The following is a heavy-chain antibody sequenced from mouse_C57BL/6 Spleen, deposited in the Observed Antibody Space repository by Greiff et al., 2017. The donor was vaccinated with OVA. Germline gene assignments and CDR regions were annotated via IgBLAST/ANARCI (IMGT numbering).Heavy chain of an antibody. Sequence: QVQLQQPGAELVKPGASVKMSCKASGYTFTSYWITWVKQRPGQGLEWIGDIYPGSGSTNYNEKFKSKATLTVDTSSSTAYMQLSSLTSEDSAVYYCARGLGYYDYDGYYFDYWGQGTTLTVSS. CDR1: GYTFTSYW. J-gene: IGHJ2*01. D-gene: IGHD2-4*01. CDR3: ARGLGYYDYDGYYFDY. CDR2: IYPGSGST. V-gene: IGHV1-55*01.